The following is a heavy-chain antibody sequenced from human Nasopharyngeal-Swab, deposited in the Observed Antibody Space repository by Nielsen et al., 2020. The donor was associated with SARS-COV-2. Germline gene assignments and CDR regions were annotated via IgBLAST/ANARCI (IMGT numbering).Heavy chain of an antibody. CDR2: IDPSDSYT. D-gene: IGHD3-3*01. CDR3: ASPYYDFWSGPGAYYYGMDV. Sequence: GESLNISCKGSGYSFTSYWISWVRQMPGKGLEWMWRIDPSDSYTNYSPSFQGHVTISADKSISTAYLQWSSLKASDTAMYYCASPYYDFWSGPGAYYYGMDVWGRGTTVTVSS. J-gene: IGHJ6*02. CDR1: GYSFTSYW. V-gene: IGHV5-10-1*01.